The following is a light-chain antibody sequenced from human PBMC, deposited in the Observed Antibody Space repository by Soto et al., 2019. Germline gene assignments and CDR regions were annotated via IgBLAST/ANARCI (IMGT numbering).Light chain of an antibody. CDR2: GNS. CDR1: SSNIGAGYD. Sequence: QSVLTQPPSVSGAPGQRVTISCTGSSSNIGAGYDVHWYQQLPGTAPKLLIYGNSNRPSGVPDRISGSKSGTSASLAITGLQAEDEGDYSCQSYESSLSVVFGGGTKLTVL. J-gene: IGLJ2*01. CDR3: QSYESSLSVV. V-gene: IGLV1-40*01.